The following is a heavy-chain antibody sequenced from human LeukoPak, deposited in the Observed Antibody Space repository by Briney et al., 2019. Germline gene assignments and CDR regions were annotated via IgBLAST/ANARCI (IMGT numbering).Heavy chain of an antibody. CDR3: AKVEINWSMDIDDY. D-gene: IGHD5-12*01. Sequence: GGSLRLSCAASGFTFSSYGMHWVRLAPGKGLEWVAVIWYDGSNKYYADSVKGRFTISRDNSKNTLYLQMNSLRAEDTAVYYCAKVEINWSMDIDDYWGQGTLVTVSS. V-gene: IGHV3-33*06. CDR2: IWYDGSNK. CDR1: GFTFSSYG. J-gene: IGHJ4*02.